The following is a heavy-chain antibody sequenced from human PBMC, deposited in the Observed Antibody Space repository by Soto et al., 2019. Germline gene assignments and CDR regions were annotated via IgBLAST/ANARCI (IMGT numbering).Heavy chain of an antibody. D-gene: IGHD3-9*01. Sequence: PGGSLRLSCTASGFPFSAYAMNWVRQAPGKGLEWVSGIGGSGATIYYTDSVKGRFTVSRDNAKNSLFLLMNSLRAEDTAVYYCARDKDWAFDYWGQGTLVTVSS. CDR3: ARDKDWAFDY. V-gene: IGHV3-23*01. CDR1: GFPFSAYA. CDR2: IGGSGATI. J-gene: IGHJ4*02.